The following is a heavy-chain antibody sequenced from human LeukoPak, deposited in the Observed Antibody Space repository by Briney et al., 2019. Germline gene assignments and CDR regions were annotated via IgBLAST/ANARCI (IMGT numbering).Heavy chain of an antibody. J-gene: IGHJ4*02. CDR2: ISAYNGNT. Sequence: ASVKVSCKASAYTFTSYAISWVRQAPGQGLEWMGWISAYNGNTNYAQKVQGRVTVTTDTSTSTAYMELRRLTSDDTAVYYCARVEEVRAGITSFDYWGQGTLVTVSS. CDR3: ARVEEVRAGITSFDY. V-gene: IGHV1-18*01. CDR1: AYTFTSYA. D-gene: IGHD3-10*01.